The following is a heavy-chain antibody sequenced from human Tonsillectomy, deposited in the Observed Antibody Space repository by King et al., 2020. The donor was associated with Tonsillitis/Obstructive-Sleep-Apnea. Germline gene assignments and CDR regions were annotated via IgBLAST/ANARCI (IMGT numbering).Heavy chain of an antibody. Sequence: VQLVESGGGLIQPGRSLRLSCAASGFTFSSYGMHWVRQAPGKGLEWVAVIWYDGSNKYYADSVKGRFTISRDNSKNTLYLQMNSLRAEDTAVYYCARDRVDCSSTSCYAALWFDPWGQGTLVTVSS. V-gene: IGHV3-33*01. D-gene: IGHD2-2*01. J-gene: IGHJ5*02. CDR3: ARDRVDCSSTSCYAALWFDP. CDR1: GFTFSSYG. CDR2: IWYDGSNK.